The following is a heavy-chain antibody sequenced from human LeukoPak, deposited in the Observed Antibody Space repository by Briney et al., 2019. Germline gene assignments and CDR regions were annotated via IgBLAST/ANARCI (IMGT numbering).Heavy chain of an antibody. Sequence: GGSLRLSCAASGFTFNSYGMHWVRQAPGKGLEWVAFISFDEDNKYYSDSVKGRFTISRDNSKNTLYLQMNSLRAEDTAVYYCARGDGGTYLLPSPDYWGQGTLVTVSS. D-gene: IGHD1-26*01. CDR3: ARGDGGTYLLPSPDY. CDR2: ISFDEDNK. V-gene: IGHV3-30*03. CDR1: GFTFNSYG. J-gene: IGHJ4*02.